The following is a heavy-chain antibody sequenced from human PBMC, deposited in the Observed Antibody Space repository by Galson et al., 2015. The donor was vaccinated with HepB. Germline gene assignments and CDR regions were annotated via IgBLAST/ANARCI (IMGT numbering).Heavy chain of an antibody. Sequence: SVKVSCKASGYTFTSYGISWVRQAPRQGLEWMGWISAYNGNTNYAQKLQGRVTMTTDTSTSTAYMELRSLRSDDTAVYYCARASRYYYDSSGPYYFDYWGQGTLVTVSS. D-gene: IGHD3-22*01. CDR1: GYTFTSYG. CDR2: ISAYNGNT. V-gene: IGHV1-18*01. J-gene: IGHJ4*02. CDR3: ARASRYYYDSSGPYYFDY.